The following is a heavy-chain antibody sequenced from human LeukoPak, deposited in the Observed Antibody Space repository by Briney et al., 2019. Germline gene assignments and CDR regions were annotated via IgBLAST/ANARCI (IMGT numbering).Heavy chain of an antibody. CDR3: AKAPVTTCRGAYCYPFDY. CDR1: GFTLSSYA. V-gene: IGHV3-23*01. D-gene: IGHD2-21*01. Sequence: GGSLRLFCAASGFTLSSYAMSWVRQAPGKGLEWVSAIGDSGNTYHADSVKGRFTISRDSSKNTLFLQMNRLRPEDAAVYYCAKAPVTTCRGAYCYPFDYWGQGTLVTVSS. CDR2: IGDSGNT. J-gene: IGHJ4*02.